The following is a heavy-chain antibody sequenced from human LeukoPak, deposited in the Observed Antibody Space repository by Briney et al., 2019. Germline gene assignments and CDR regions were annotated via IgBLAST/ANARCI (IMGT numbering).Heavy chain of an antibody. CDR2: ISSSGSTI. D-gene: IGHD3-22*01. CDR3: ARYDSNRPSAFDI. J-gene: IGHJ3*02. CDR1: GFTFSSYE. V-gene: IGHV3-48*03. Sequence: QAGGSLRLSCAASGFTFSSYEMNWVRQAPGKGLEWVSYISSSGSTIYYADSVKGRFTISRDNAKNSLYLQMNSLRAEDTAVYYCARYDSNRPSAFDIWGQGTMVTVSS.